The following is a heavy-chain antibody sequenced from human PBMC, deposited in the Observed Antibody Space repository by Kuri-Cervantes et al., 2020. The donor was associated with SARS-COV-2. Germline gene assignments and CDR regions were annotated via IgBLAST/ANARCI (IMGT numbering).Heavy chain of an antibody. Sequence: GSLRLSCTVSGGSISSSSYYWGWIRQPPGKGLEWIGSTYYSGSTYYNPSLKSRVTISVDTSKNQFSLKLSSVTAADTAVYYCARVSAAGCSGGSCYPEIDYWGHGTLV. J-gene: IGHJ4*01. CDR1: GGSISSSSYY. CDR3: ARVSAAGCSGGSCYPEIDY. D-gene: IGHD2-15*01. V-gene: IGHV4-39*01. CDR2: TYYSGST.